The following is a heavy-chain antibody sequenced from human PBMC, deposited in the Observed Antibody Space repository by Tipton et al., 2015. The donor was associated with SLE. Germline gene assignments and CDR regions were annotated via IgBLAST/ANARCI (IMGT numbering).Heavy chain of an antibody. V-gene: IGHV4-34*08. CDR1: NVTFTLSD. J-gene: IGHJ4*02. CDR3: AIISGRSGYLVQDF. CDR2: ITHDGGI. Sequence: TLSLTCTILNVTFTLSDHVWIRQTPGKGLELIGEITHDGGINYNSSLASRVTISMDTSKSQFSLKVSSVTAADTAVYYCAIISGRSGYLVQDFWGQGTLVTVSS. D-gene: IGHD5-12*01.